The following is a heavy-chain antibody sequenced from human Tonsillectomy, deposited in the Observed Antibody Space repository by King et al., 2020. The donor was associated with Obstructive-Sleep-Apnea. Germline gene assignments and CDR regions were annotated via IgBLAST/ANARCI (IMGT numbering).Heavy chain of an antibody. CDR2: VYPVDSGT. CDR1: GYNFNKSW. Sequence: EVQLVQSGAEVKKPGESLKISCQGSGYNFNKSWIGWVRQMPGKGLEYMGGVYPVDSGTIYIQSFQGKVTISVEKSISTAYLQWSSLKASDTATYYCARHFRDVRDMIEYWGQGTLVTVSS. D-gene: IGHD3-10*02. V-gene: IGHV5-51*01. J-gene: IGHJ4*02. CDR3: ARHFRDVRDMIEY.